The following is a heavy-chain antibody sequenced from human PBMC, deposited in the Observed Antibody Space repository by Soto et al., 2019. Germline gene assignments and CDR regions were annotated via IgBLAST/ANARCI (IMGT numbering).Heavy chain of an antibody. CDR3: ARAYYYGSGSQPPFDY. Sequence: GGSLRLSCAASGFTFSSYGMHWVRQAPGKGLERVAVIWYDGSNKYYADSVKGRFTISRDNSKNTLYLQMNSLRSEDTAVYYCARAYYYGSGSQPPFDYWGQGTLVTVSS. CDR2: IWYDGSNK. J-gene: IGHJ4*02. V-gene: IGHV3-33*01. D-gene: IGHD3-10*01. CDR1: GFTFSSYG.